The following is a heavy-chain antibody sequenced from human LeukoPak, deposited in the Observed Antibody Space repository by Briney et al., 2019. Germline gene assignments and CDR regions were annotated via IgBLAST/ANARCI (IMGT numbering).Heavy chain of an antibody. CDR3: ARAGGLNYYYYYMDV. J-gene: IGHJ6*03. V-gene: IGHV4-61*02. CDR1: GGSISSGSYY. CDR2: IYTSGST. Sequence: PSETLSLTCTVSGGSISSGSYYWSWIRQPAGKGLEWIGRIYTSGSTNYNPSLKSRVTISVDTSKNQFSLKLSSVTAADTAVYYCARAGGLNYYYYYMDVWGKGTTVTVSS. D-gene: IGHD1-26*01.